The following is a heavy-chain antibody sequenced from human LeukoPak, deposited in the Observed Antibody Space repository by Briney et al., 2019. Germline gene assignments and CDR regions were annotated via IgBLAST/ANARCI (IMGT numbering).Heavy chain of an antibody. CDR3: ARAMVRGVNWYWFDP. J-gene: IGHJ5*02. D-gene: IGHD3-10*01. CDR2: IYHSGST. V-gene: IGHV4-4*02. Sequence: SGTLSLTCAVSGGSISSSNWWSWVRQPPGKGLEWIGEIYHSGSTNYNPSLKSRVTISVDKSKNQFSLKLSSVTAADTAVYYCARAMVRGVNWYWFDPWGQGTLVTVSS. CDR1: GGSISSSNW.